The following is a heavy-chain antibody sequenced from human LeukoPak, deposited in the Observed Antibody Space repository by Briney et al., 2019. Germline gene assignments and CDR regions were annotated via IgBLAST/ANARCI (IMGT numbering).Heavy chain of an antibody. CDR1: GGSISIYY. V-gene: IGHV4-59*01. J-gene: IGHJ4*02. CDR3: VRDRELNY. CDR2: IYNSGCT. D-gene: IGHD3-10*01. Sequence: PSETLSLTCTVSGGSISIYYWSRVRQPPGKGLEWIGYIYNSGCTNYNPSLKSRVTISVDTSKNQFSLNLDSVTAADTAVYYCVRDRELNYWGQGTLVTVSS.